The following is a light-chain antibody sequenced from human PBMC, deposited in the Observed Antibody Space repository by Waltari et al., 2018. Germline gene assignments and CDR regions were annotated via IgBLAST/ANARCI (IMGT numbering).Light chain of an antibody. CDR2: EGL. CDR1: RSDVGVYAL. V-gene: IGLV2-23*03. CDR3: CSYAGSTTFVGYV. Sequence: QSALPQPASVSGSPGQSLTIPCTRTRSDVGVYALASSYKPHPGKAPKLIIYEGLKRPSGISHRFSGSKSGNTASLTISGLRAEDEADYYCCSYAGSTTFVGYVFGTGTKVTVL. J-gene: IGLJ1*01.